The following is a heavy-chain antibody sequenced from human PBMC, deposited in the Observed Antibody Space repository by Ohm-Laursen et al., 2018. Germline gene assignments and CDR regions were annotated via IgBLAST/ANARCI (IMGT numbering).Heavy chain of an antibody. J-gene: IGHJ4*02. CDR2: ISAYNGNT. V-gene: IGHV1-18*01. Sequence: ASVKVSCNASGYTFTSYGISWVRQAPGQGLEWMGWISAYNGNTNNAQKLQGRVTMTTDTSTSTAYMELTSLISDDTAVYYCARQPKNSFDYWGQGTLVTVSS. CDR1: GYTFTSYG. CDR3: ARQPKNSFDY.